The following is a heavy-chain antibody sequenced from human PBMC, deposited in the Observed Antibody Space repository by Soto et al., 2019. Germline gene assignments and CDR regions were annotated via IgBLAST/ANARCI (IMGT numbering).Heavy chain of an antibody. V-gene: IGHV4-39*01. J-gene: IGHJ4*02. CDR2: IYYSGST. Sequence: SETLSLTCTVSGGSISSSSYYWGWIRQPPGKGLEWIGSIYYSGSTYYNPSLKSRVTISVDTSKNQFSLKLSSVTAADTAVYYCARHLVLLWFGESSKAPFDYWGQGTLVTVSS. D-gene: IGHD3-10*01. CDR1: GGSISSSSYY. CDR3: ARHLVLLWFGESSKAPFDY.